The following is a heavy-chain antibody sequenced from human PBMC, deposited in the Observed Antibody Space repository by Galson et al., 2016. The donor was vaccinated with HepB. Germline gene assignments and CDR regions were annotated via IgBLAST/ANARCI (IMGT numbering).Heavy chain of an antibody. Sequence: SLRLSCAASGFTFSSYAMNWVRQAPGKGLEWVAAVSGSAAGTEYGITTDYADSVKGRFTISRDNSKNTLYLQMNSLRAENTAVYYCAKGPTGYYYYGMDVWGQGTTVTVSS. CDR1: GFTFSSYA. D-gene: IGHD1-14*01. V-gene: IGHV3-23*01. J-gene: IGHJ6*02. CDR3: AKGPTGYYYYGMDV. CDR2: VSGSAAGTEYGITT.